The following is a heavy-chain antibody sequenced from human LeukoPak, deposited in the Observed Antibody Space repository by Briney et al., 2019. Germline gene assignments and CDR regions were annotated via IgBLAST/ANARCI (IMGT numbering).Heavy chain of an antibody. CDR1: GFTFSSYA. J-gene: IGHJ4*02. V-gene: IGHV3-64D*06. CDR2: ISSNGGST. CDR3: VKMYAALDDY. D-gene: IGHD2-8*01. Sequence: PGGSLRLSCSASGFTFSSYAMHWVRQAPGKGLEYVSAISSNGGSTYYADSVRGRFTISRDNSKNTLYLQMSSLRAEDTAVYYCVKMYAALDDYGGRETLATVSP.